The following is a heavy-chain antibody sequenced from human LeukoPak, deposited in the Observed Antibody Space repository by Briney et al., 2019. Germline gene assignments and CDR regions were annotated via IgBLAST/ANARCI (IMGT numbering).Heavy chain of an antibody. CDR3: AYSNYLGNFDC. V-gene: IGHV3-30*03. CDR1: GFTFSSYG. D-gene: IGHD4-11*01. CDR2: ISYDGSNK. Sequence: GRSLRLSCAASGFTFSSYGMHWVRQAPGKGLEWVAVISYDGSNKYYADSVKGRFTISRDNSKNTLYLQMNSLRAEDTAVYYCAYSNYLGNFDCWGQGTLVTVSS. J-gene: IGHJ4*02.